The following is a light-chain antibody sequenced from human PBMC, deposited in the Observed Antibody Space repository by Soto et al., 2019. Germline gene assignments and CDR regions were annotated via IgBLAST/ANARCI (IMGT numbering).Light chain of an antibody. CDR2: DAS. Sequence: DIQMTQSPSTLSASVGDRVTITCRASQSISNWLAWYQQKPGKAPKLLIYDASSLESGVPSRFSGSGSGTEFTLTISSLQPDDFATYFCQQYHTYSTFGQGTKLEI. V-gene: IGKV1-5*01. CDR1: QSISNW. CDR3: QQYHTYST. J-gene: IGKJ2*01.